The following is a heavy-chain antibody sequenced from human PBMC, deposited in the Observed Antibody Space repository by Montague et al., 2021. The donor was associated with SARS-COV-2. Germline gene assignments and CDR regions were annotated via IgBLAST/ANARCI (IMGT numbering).Heavy chain of an antibody. CDR1: GGSFSRYY. CDR3: ARLGDGIVPSPILGLGPYYSFYYMDV. CDR2: ISHNGNT. J-gene: IGHJ6*03. D-gene: IGHD2-2*02. V-gene: IGHV4-34*01. Sequence: SETLSLTCAVSGGSFSRYYWSWIRQPPGKGLEWIGEISHNGNTKYNPSLQSRVSISLDTSRNQFSLKVSSVTAADTVIYYCARLGDGIVPSPILGLGPYYSFYYMDVWGKGTTVTVSS.